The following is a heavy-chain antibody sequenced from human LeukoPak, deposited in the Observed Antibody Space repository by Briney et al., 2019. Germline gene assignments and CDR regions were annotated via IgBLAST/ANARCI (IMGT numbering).Heavy chain of an antibody. CDR3: ARDRGRNWYFDL. CDR2: INHSGST. J-gene: IGHJ2*01. CDR1: GGSFSGYY. V-gene: IGHV4-34*01. Sequence: SETLSLTCAVYGGSFSGYYWSWIRQPPGKGLEWVGEINHSGSTNYIPSLKSRVTISVDTSKNQFSLKLSSVTAADTAVYYCARDRGRNWYFDLWGRGTLVTVSS.